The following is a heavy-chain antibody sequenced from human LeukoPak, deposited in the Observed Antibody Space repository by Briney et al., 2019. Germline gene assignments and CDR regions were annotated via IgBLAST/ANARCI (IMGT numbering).Heavy chain of an antibody. CDR1: GGTLSSYA. CDR3: ARGRVVAASDAFDI. J-gene: IGHJ3*02. CDR2: IIPIFGTA. Sequence: ASVKVSCKASGGTLSSYAISWVRQAPGQGLEWMGGIIPIFGTANYAQKFQGRVTITADESTSTAYMELSSLRSEDTAVYYCARGRVVAASDAFDIWGQGTMVTVSS. D-gene: IGHD2-15*01. V-gene: IGHV1-69*13.